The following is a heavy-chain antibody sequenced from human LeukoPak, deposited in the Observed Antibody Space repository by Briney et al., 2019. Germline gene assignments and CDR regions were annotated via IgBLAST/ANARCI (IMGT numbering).Heavy chain of an antibody. J-gene: IGHJ4*02. D-gene: IGHD2-21*01. CDR3: AKAPVTSCRGAYCYPFDY. Sequence: PGGPLRLSCAPSGFTFGVYSIGWSGRAPGKGWKWVSIFSVSGANTYYADSVRGRFTISRDNSKNTLYLQMNSLRAEDAAVYYCAKAPVTSCRGAYCYPFDYWGQGTLVTVSS. CDR1: GFTFGVYS. CDR2: FSVSGANT. V-gene: IGHV3-23*01.